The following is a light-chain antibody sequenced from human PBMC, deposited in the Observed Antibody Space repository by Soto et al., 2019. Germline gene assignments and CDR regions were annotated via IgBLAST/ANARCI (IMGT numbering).Light chain of an antibody. CDR2: DVS. V-gene: IGLV2-14*01. J-gene: IGLJ1*01. Sequence: QSVLTQPASVSGSPGQSITISCTGTSSDVGGYNYVSWYQQHPGKAPKLMIYDVSNRPSGVSNRFSGSKSGNTASLTISGLQAEDEADYYASTYTSSRTPYVFGTGTKVTV. CDR1: SSDVGGYNY. CDR3: STYTSSRTPYV.